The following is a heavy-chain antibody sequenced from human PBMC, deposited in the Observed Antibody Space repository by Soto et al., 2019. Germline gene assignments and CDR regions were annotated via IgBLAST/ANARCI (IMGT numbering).Heavy chain of an antibody. CDR3: AKDIYSSSSYQFDY. Sequence: EVQLVESGGGLVQPGRSLRLSCAASGFTFDDYAMHWVRQAPGKGLEWVSGISWNSGSIGYADSVKGRFTISRDNAKNSLYLQMNSQRAEDTALYYCAKDIYSSSSYQFDYWGQGTLVTVSS. CDR2: ISWNSGSI. CDR1: GFTFDDYA. J-gene: IGHJ4*02. D-gene: IGHD6-6*01. V-gene: IGHV3-9*01.